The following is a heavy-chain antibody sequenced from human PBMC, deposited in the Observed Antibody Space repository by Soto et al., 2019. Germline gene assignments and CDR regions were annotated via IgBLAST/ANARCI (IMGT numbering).Heavy chain of an antibody. D-gene: IGHD2-21*01. CDR1: GFTFTTYW. CDR3: ARDNSHQSAWWFDP. V-gene: IGHV1-46*01. CDR2: ISPSATYT. Sequence: ASVKVSCKASGFTFTTYWMHWVRQAPGQGLEWMGVISPSATYTSYAQNFQGRFTVTRDTSTSTVYMELSSLRPEDTAVYYCARDNSHQSAWWFDPWGQGTLVTVSS. J-gene: IGHJ5*02.